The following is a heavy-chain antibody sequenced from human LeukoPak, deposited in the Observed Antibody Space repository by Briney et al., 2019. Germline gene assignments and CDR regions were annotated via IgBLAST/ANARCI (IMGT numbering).Heavy chain of an antibody. D-gene: IGHD3-3*01. CDR3: ARGNLEWLDY. Sequence: SETLSLTCTVSGGSISSGGYYWSWIRQHPGKGLEWIGYIYYSGSTYYNPSLKSRVTISVDTSKNQFSLKLSSVTAADTAVYYCARGNLEWLDYWGQGTLVTVSS. V-gene: IGHV4-31*03. J-gene: IGHJ4*02. CDR2: IYYSGST. CDR1: GGSISSGGYY.